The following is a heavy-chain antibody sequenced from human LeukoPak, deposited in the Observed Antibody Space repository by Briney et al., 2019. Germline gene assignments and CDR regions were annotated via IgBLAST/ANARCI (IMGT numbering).Heavy chain of an antibody. Sequence: GGSLRLSCAASGFTFSSYTMSWVRQAPGKGLEWVSGFSGSAGSTYYGDSVKGRFTIPRDNSKNTLYLQMNSLRVEDTAVYYCAKPLVSGGWYFDLWGRGTLVTVSS. CDR2: FSGSAGST. D-gene: IGHD1-14*01. V-gene: IGHV3-23*01. CDR3: AKPLVSGGWYFDL. J-gene: IGHJ2*01. CDR1: GFTFSSYT.